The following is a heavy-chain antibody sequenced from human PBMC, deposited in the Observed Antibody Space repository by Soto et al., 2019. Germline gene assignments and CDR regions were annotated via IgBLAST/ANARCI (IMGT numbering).Heavy chain of an antibody. CDR1: GFTFSSYA. J-gene: IGHJ4*02. Sequence: PSGSLRLSCTASGFTFSSYAVHWVGPAPGRGLEWVELISYDGTDKYYADSVKGRFTISIDNSKNTLYLQMNSLTAEDTGMFYCVRDSRTDGYKYDYCDXWGQ. D-gene: IGHD5-12*01. CDR2: ISYDGTDK. V-gene: IGHV3-30-3*01. CDR3: VRDSRTDGYKYDYCDX.